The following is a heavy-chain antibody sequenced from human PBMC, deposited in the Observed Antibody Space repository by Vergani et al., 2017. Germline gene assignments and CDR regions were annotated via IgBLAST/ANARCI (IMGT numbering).Heavy chain of an antibody. J-gene: IGHJ4*02. CDR1: GFSLSTSGMR. V-gene: IGHV2-70*04. CDR3: ARTYYDCWSGLRKGGYYFDY. Sequence: QVTLKESGPALVKPTQTLTLTCSFSGFSLSTSGMRVSWIRQPPGKALEWLARIDWDDDKFYSTSLKTRLTIPKDTSKNQVVLTMTNMDPVDTATYYCARTYYDCWSGLRKGGYYFDYWGQGTLVTVSS. D-gene: IGHD3-3*01. CDR2: IDWDDDK.